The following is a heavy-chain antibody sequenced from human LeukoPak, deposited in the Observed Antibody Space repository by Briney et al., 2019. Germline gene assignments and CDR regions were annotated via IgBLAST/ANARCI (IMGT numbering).Heavy chain of an antibody. Sequence: GGSLRLSCKVSGLTVSRTYMTWVRQASGKALEWLSVIYSGGDTNYADSVKGRFTISRDDSKNTLYLQLDSLRVEDTAVYFCGRGGRWELTDYWGQGTLVTVSS. D-gene: IGHD1-26*01. CDR1: GLTVSRTY. V-gene: IGHV3-53*01. CDR3: GRGGRWELTDY. J-gene: IGHJ4*02. CDR2: IYSGGDT.